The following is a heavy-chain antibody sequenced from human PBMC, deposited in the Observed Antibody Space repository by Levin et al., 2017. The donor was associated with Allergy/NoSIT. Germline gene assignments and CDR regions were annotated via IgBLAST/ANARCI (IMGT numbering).Heavy chain of an antibody. CDR1: GFTFSDYG. D-gene: IGHD1-7*01. Sequence: SCAASGFTFSDYGMHWVRQAPGKGLEWVAVIWYNGNNKYYADSVMGRFTISRDNSKNTLYLQMNSLRAEDTAVYYCARANRNWDYVEDGPNFDYWGRGTLVTVSS. CDR3: ARANRNWDYVEDGPNFDY. CDR2: IWYNGNNK. J-gene: IGHJ4*02. V-gene: IGHV3-33*01.